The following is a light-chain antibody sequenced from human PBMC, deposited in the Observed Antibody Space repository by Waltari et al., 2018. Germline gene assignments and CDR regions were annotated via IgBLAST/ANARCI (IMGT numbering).Light chain of an antibody. CDR3: QTWDTGTHVV. CDR2: VSSAGSH. CDR1: SGHSSYA. J-gene: IGLJ2*01. V-gene: IGLV4-69*01. Sequence: QVVLTQSPSASASLGASVKVTCTLSSGHSSYAIAWHQQQPEKGPRYLMKVSSAGSHQKGDGIPDRFSGSSSGTERYLTISSVQSEDEADYYCQTWDTGTHVVFGGGTKLTVL.